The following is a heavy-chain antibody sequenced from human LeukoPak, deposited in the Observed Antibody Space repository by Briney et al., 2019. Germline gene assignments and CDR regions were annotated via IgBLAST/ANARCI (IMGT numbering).Heavy chain of an antibody. Sequence: TGGSLRLSCAAPGFTVSSNYMSWVRQAPGKGLEWVSVIYSGGSTYYADSVKGRFTISRDNSKNTLYLQMNSLRAEDTAVYYCARDADGYYNFDYWGQGTLVTVSS. CDR1: GFTVSSNY. V-gene: IGHV3-53*01. J-gene: IGHJ4*02. CDR2: IYSGGST. D-gene: IGHD5-24*01. CDR3: ARDADGYYNFDY.